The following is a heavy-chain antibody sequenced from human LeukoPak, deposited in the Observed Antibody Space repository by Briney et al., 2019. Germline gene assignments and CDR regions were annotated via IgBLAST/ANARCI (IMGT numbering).Heavy chain of an antibody. CDR3: ARLGWATAPLDY. Sequence: RGSLRLSCAASGFTFSNYAMRWVRQAPGKGLEWVSYISSSSSYTNYADSVKGRFTISRDNAKNSLYLQMNSLRAEDTAVYYCARLGWATAPLDYWGQGTLVTVSS. V-gene: IGHV3-11*06. CDR1: GFTFSNYA. D-gene: IGHD5-12*01. CDR2: ISSSSSYT. J-gene: IGHJ4*02.